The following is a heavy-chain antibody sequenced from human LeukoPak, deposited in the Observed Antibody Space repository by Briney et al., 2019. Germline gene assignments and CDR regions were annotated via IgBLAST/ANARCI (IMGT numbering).Heavy chain of an antibody. CDR1: RYTXNPYY. CDR2: RNPNSGVT. CDR3: ARDREESSVDC. V-gene: IGHV1-2*07. J-gene: IGHJ4*02. Sequence: ASVRVSCTASRYTXNPYYMHGGREAPGHGLEWMGWRNPNSGVTNYAHKVQGRVTMTTDTSTSTAYMELRSLRSDDTAVYYCARDREESSVDCWGQGTLVTVSS. D-gene: IGHD6-19*01.